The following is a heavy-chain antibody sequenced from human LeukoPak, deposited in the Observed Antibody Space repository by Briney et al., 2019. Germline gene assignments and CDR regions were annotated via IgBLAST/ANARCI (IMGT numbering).Heavy chain of an antibody. V-gene: IGHV4-59*01. CDR1: VGSISSYY. J-gene: IGHJ4*02. D-gene: IGHD3-10*01. CDR2: IYYSGSS. Sequence: SETLSLTRTVSVGSISSYYWSWIRQPPGKGLEWIGYIYYSGSSNYSPSLKSRVTMSLDTSKNQFSLELSSVTAADTAMYYCASHYGSGFDSWGQGTLVTVSS. CDR3: ASHYGSGFDS.